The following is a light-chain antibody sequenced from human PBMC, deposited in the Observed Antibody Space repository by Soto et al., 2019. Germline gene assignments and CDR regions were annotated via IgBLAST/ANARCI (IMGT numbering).Light chain of an antibody. CDR2: KAS. CDR1: QRFSSW. V-gene: IGKV1-5*03. Sequence: DIQMTQSPSTLSASVGDRVTITCRASQRFSSWLAWYQQKPGKAPKLLIYKASTLESGVPSRFSGSGSGTEFTLTISSLQPDDFATYYCQQYHSYPLTFGGGTKVEIK. J-gene: IGKJ4*01. CDR3: QQYHSYPLT.